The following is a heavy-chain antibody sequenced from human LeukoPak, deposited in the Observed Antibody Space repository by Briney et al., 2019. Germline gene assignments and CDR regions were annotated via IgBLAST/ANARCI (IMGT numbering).Heavy chain of an antibody. V-gene: IGHV3-21*01. CDR1: GFTFSSYS. Sequence: GGSLRLSCAASGFTFSSYSMNWVRLAPGKGLEWVSSISSSSSYIYYADSVKGRFTISRDNAKNSLYLQMNSLRAEDTAVYYCARDGAYGEVVGWGQGTLVTVSS. J-gene: IGHJ4*02. CDR3: ARDGAYGEVVG. D-gene: IGHD4-17*01. CDR2: ISSSSSYI.